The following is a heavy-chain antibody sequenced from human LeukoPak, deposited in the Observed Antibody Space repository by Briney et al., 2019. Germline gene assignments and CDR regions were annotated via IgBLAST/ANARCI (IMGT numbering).Heavy chain of an antibody. CDR1: GGSFSGYY. Sequence: PSETLPLTCAVYGGSFSGYYWSWIRQPPGKGLEWIGEINHSGSTNYNPSLKSRVTISVDTSKNQFSLKLSSVTAADTAVYYCVRGLTIFGVVSRNYWGQGTLVTVSS. CDR3: VRGLTIFGVVSRNY. D-gene: IGHD3-3*01. J-gene: IGHJ4*02. CDR2: INHSGST. V-gene: IGHV4-34*01.